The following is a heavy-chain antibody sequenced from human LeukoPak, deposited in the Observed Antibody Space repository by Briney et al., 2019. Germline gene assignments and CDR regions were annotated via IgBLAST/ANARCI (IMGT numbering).Heavy chain of an antibody. CDR3: ARDGGRFLEWLYPRYGMDV. Sequence: PSETLSLTCTVSGGSISSGGYYWGWIRQPPGKGLEWIGYIYYSGSTNYNPSLKSRVTISVDTSKNQFSLKLSSVTAADTAVYYCARDGGRFLEWLYPRYGMDVWGQGTTVTVSS. J-gene: IGHJ6*02. V-gene: IGHV4-61*08. D-gene: IGHD3-3*01. CDR1: GGSISSGGYY. CDR2: IYYSGST.